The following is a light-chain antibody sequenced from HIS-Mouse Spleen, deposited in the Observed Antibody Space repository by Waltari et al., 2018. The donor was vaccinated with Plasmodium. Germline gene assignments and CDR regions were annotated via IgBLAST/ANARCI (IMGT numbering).Light chain of an antibody. CDR3: CSYAGSSYV. Sequence: QSALTQPASVSGSPGQSITLPCTGTSSDVGSYNLVSWYQQHPGKAPKLMIYEGSKRPSGVSNRFSGSKSGNTASLTISGLQAEDEADYYCCSYAGSSYVFGTGTKVTVL. J-gene: IGLJ1*01. CDR2: EGS. V-gene: IGLV2-23*01. CDR1: SSDVGSYNL.